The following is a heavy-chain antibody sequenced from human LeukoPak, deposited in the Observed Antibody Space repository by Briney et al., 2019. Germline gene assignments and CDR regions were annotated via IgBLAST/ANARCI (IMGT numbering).Heavy chain of an antibody. CDR2: ISYDGSSK. Sequence: GGSLRLSCAASRFTFSSYGMHWVRQAPGKGLEWVAVISYDGSSKYYIDSVKGRFTISRDNSKNTLYLQMNSLRAEDTAVYYCARGENSKTYPVSGYWGQGTLVTVSS. D-gene: IGHD2/OR15-2a*01. CDR1: RFTFSSYG. J-gene: IGHJ4*02. CDR3: ARGENSKTYPVSGY. V-gene: IGHV3-30*03.